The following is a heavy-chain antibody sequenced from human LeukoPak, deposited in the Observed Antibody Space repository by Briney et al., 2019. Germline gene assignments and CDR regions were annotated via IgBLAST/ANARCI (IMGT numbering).Heavy chain of an antibody. Sequence: PGGSLRLSCAASGFSVSSYYMSWVRQAPGKGLEWVSVFYNGVNTYYADSVKGRFTITRDNSENTLYLQMNSLRAADTAVYYCARVGRGSIYCYVDCWGQGTLVTVSS. D-gene: IGHD5-18*01. CDR2: FYNGVNT. J-gene: IGHJ4*02. CDR3: ARVGRGSIYCYVDC. CDR1: GFSVSSYY. V-gene: IGHV3-53*01.